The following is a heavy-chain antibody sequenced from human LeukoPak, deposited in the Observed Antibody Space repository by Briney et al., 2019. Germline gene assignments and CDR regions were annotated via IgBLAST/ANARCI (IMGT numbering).Heavy chain of an antibody. CDR3: ARVAHCSSTTCYQGIFDY. CDR2: IYYSGST. CDR1: GGSISSGGYY. Sequence: PSETLSLTCTVSGGSISSGGYYWSWIRQHPGKGLEWIGYIYYSGSTYYNPSLRSRVTISLDTSKNQFSLKLSSVTAADTAVYYCARVAHCSSTTCYQGIFDYWGQGTLVTVSS. D-gene: IGHD2-2*01. J-gene: IGHJ4*02. V-gene: IGHV4-61*08.